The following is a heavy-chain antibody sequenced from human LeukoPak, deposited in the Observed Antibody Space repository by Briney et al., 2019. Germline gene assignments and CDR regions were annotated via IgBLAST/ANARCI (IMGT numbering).Heavy chain of an antibody. D-gene: IGHD3-22*01. J-gene: IGHJ3*02. CDR1: GGSISSYY. Sequence: SETLSLTCTVSGGSISSYYWSWIRQPAGKGLEWIGRIYTSGSTNYNPSLKSRVTMSVDTSKNQFSLKLSPVTAADTAVYYCARSYYYDSSGYYHDAFDIWGHATMVTVSS. CDR3: ARSYYYDSSGYYHDAFDI. V-gene: IGHV4-4*07. CDR2: IYTSGST.